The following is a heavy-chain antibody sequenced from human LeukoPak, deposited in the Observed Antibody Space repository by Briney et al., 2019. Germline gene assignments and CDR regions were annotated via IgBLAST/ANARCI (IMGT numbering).Heavy chain of an antibody. CDR1: GGSISSGDHY. J-gene: IGHJ4*02. CDR3: ARGSDYGDEPLDY. V-gene: IGHV4-30-4*01. D-gene: IGHD4-17*01. CDR2: IYYSGST. Sequence: SETLSLTCTVSGGSISSGDHYWSWLRQPPGKGLEWIGYIYYSGSTYYNPSLKSRVTISVDTSKNQFSLKLSSVTAADTAVYYCARGSDYGDEPLDYWGQGTLVTVSS.